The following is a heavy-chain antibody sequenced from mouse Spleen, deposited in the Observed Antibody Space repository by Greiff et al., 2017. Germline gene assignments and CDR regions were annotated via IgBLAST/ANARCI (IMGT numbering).Heavy chain of an antibody. CDR2: IDPSDSYT. J-gene: IGHJ4*01. D-gene: IGHD2-1*01. Sequence: VQLQQPGAELVMPGASVKLSCKASGYTFTSYWMHWVKQRPGQGLEWIGEIDPSDSYTNYNQKFKGKATLTVDKSSSTAYMQLSSLTSEDSAVYYCARLNGNYVAYAMDYWGQGTSVTVSS. CDR3: ARLNGNYVAYAMDY. CDR1: GYTFTSYW. V-gene: IGHV1-69*01.